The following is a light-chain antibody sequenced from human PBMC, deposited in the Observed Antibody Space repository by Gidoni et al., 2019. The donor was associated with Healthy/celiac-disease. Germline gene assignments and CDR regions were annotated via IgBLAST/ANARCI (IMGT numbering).Light chain of an antibody. CDR2: EVS. J-gene: IGLJ2*01. CDR1: SSDVGGYNY. CDR3: SSYAGSNNMV. Sequence: QSALTQPPSASGSPGQSVTISCTGTSSDVGGYNYVSWYQQHPGKAPKLMIYEVSTRPSGVPDLFSVSKSGNTAALTVSGLQAEDEADYYCSSYAGSNNMVFGGGTKLTVL. V-gene: IGLV2-8*01.